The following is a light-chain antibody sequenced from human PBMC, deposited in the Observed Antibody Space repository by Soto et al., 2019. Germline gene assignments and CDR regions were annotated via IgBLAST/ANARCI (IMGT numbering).Light chain of an antibody. V-gene: IGKV3D-15*01. CDR1: QSVSNN. Sequence: EIVLTQSPGTLSLSPGERATLSCRASQSVSNNYLVWYQHKPGHAPRLLISGASKRATGIPDRFSGSGSGTEFTLTISSLQSEDFAVYYCQQYNNWPYTFGQGTKVDIK. CDR2: GAS. CDR3: QQYNNWPYT. J-gene: IGKJ2*01.